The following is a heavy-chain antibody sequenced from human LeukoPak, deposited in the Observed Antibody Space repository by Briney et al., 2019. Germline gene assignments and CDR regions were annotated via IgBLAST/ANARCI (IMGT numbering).Heavy chain of an antibody. CDR2: IIPIFGTA. Sequence: ASVKVSCKASGGTFSSYAISWVRQAPGQGLEWMGGIIPIFGTANYAQKFQGRVTITADESTSTAYMELSSLRSEDTAVYYCARDSPDPRYSYGLYYFDYWGQGTLVTVSS. CDR1: GGTFSSYA. J-gene: IGHJ4*02. CDR3: ARDSPDPRYSYGLYYFDY. V-gene: IGHV1-69*13. D-gene: IGHD5-18*01.